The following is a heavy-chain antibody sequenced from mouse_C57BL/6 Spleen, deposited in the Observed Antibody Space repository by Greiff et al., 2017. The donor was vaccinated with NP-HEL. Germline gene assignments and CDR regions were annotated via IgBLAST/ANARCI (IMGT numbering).Heavy chain of an antibody. CDR1: GYTFTDYY. D-gene: IGHD1-1*01. J-gene: IGHJ3*01. V-gene: IGHV1-26*01. CDR2: INPNNGGT. CDR3: ARERGLLPFAY. Sequence: EVQLQQSGPELVKPGASVKISCKASGYTFTDYYMNWVKQSHGKSLEWIGDINPNNGGTSYNQKFKGKATLTVDKSSSTAYMELRSLTSEDSAVYYCARERGLLPFAYWGQGTLVTVSA.